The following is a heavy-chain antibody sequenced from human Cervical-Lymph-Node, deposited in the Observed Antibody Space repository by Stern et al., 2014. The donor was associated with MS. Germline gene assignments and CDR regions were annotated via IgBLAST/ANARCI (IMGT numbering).Heavy chain of an antibody. J-gene: IGHJ4*01. CDR2: INPNSGGT. CDR1: GYIFTDYY. V-gene: IGHV1-2*02. CDR3: ARGSGTAYDLRGDY. Sequence: QMQLVQSEAEARAPGASMKVSCKASGYIFTDYYLHWVRQAPGQGLEWLGWINPNSGGTNYAQNFQGRVTMTRDTSISTAYMELRWLGSADTAVYYCARGSGTAYDLRGDYWGQGTLVTVSS. D-gene: IGHD3-3*01.